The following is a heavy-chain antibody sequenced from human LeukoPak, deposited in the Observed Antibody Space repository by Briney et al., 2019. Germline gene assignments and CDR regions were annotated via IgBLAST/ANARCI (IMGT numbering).Heavy chain of an antibody. CDR3: AKATVRGVIYYFDY. CDR1: GFTFSNYA. CDR2: ISGSGGST. Sequence: PGGSLRLSCAASGFTFSNYAMSWARQAPGKGLEWVSAISGSGGSTDYADSVKGRFTISRDNPKNTLYLQMNSLRAEDTAVYYCAKATVRGVIYYFDYWGQGTLVTVSS. D-gene: IGHD3-10*01. J-gene: IGHJ4*02. V-gene: IGHV3-23*01.